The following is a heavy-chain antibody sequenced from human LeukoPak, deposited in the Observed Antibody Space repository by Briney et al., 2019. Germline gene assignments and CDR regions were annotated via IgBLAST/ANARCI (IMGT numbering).Heavy chain of an antibody. V-gene: IGHV3-48*03. Sequence: GGSLRLSCAASGFTFSSYEMNWVRQAPGKGLEWVSYISSSGSPIYYADSVKGRFTISRDNAKNSLYLQMNSLRAEDTAVYYCARELLYSSSWHNWFDPWGQGTLVAVSS. CDR1: GFTFSSYE. D-gene: IGHD6-13*01. J-gene: IGHJ5*02. CDR3: ARELLYSSSWHNWFDP. CDR2: ISSSGSPI.